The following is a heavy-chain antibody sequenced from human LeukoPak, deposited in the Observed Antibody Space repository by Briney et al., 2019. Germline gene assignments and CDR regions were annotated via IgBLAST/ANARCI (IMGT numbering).Heavy chain of an antibody. D-gene: IGHD2-21*02. CDR3: ASATTYCGADCYPLDAFDI. V-gene: IGHV1-2*02. CDR1: GYTFTGYY. CDR2: INPNSGGT. J-gene: IGHJ3*02. Sequence: ASVKVSCKASGYTFTGYYMHWVRQAPGQGLEWMGWINPNSGGTNYAQKFLGRITMTRDTSISTAYMELSRLRSDDTAVYYCASATTYCGADCYPLDAFDIWGQGTMVTVSS.